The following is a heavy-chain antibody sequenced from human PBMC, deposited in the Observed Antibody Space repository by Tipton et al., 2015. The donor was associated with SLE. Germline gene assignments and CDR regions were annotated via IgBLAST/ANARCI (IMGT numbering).Heavy chain of an antibody. CDR3: ARERSLPAARKAPKKGYYYYMDV. D-gene: IGHD2-2*01. CDR2: IYYSGST. J-gene: IGHJ6*03. CDR1: GGSISSHY. Sequence: TLSLTCTVSGGSISSHYWSWIRQPPGKGLEWIGYIYYSGSTNYNPSLKSRVTISVDTSKNQFSLKLSSVTAADTAVYYCARERSLPAARKAPKKGYYYYMDVWGKGTTVTVSS. V-gene: IGHV4-59*11.